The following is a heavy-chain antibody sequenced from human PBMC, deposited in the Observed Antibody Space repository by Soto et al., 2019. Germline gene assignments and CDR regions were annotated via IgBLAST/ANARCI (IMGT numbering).Heavy chain of an antibody. CDR2: ISYNGNDT. CDR1: GFTFSNFG. J-gene: IGHJ6*02. Sequence: QEQLVESGGGGVQPGRSLRLSCAASGFTFSNFGIHWVRQAPGKGLEWVAFISYNGNDTYSADSVKGRFTISRDNSKNTPCLEMNSPRAEDTAVYYCARDSYGMPVWGQGTTVTVTS. CDR3: ARDSYGMPV. V-gene: IGHV3-30*03.